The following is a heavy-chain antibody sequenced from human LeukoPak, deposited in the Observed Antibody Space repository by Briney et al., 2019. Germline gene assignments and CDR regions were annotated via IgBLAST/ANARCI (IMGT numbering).Heavy chain of an antibody. CDR1: GYTFTGYD. CDR2: INPNSGGT. CDR3: ARVGSSYSSSWHNDY. Sequence: ASVKVSCKASGYTFTGYDMHWVRQAPGQGLEWMGWINPNSGGTNYAQKFQGRVSMTRDTSISTAYMELSGLRSDDTAMYYCARVGSSYSSSWHNDYWGQGTLVTVSS. J-gene: IGHJ4*02. D-gene: IGHD6-13*01. V-gene: IGHV1-2*02.